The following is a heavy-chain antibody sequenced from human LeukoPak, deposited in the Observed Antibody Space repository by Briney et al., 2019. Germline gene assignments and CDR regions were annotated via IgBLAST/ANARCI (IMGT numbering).Heavy chain of an antibody. J-gene: IGHJ3*02. D-gene: IGHD3-16*01. CDR3: ARDFTGGTFDS. CDR2: IFGSGST. Sequence: SETLSLTCTVSGGSISNGGYYWSWVRQHPGKGLEWIGSIFGSGSTYYNPSLKSRLTISVDTSKNLFSLKLTSVIAADTAVYYCARDFTGGTFDSWGQGTMVTVSS. V-gene: IGHV4-31*03. CDR1: GGSISNGGYY.